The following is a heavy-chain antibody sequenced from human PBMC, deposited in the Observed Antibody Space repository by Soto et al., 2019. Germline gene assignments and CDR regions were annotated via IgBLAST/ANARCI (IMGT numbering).Heavy chain of an antibody. J-gene: IGHJ4*02. Sequence: SETLSLTCTVSGGSISSYYWSWIRQPPGKGLEWIGYIYYSGSTNYNPSLKSRVTISVDTSKNQFSLKLSSVTAADTAVYYCARGGGLLGYWGQGTLVTVSS. CDR3: ARGGGLLGY. D-gene: IGHD3-16*01. CDR2: IYYSGST. CDR1: GGSISSYY. V-gene: IGHV4-59*08.